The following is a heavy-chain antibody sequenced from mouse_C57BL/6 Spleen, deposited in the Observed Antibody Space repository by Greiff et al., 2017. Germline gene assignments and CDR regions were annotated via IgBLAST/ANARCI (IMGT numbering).Heavy chain of an antibody. CDR3: ARHEEGVYYFDY. CDR1: GYTFTEYT. CDR2: FYPGSGSI. J-gene: IGHJ2*01. V-gene: IGHV1-62-2*01. Sequence: QVQLKESGAELVKPGASVKLSCKASGYTFTEYTIHWVKQRSGQGLEWIGWFYPGSGSIKYNEKFKDKATLTADKSSSTVYMELSRLTSEDTAVYFCARHEEGVYYFDYWGQGTTLTVAS.